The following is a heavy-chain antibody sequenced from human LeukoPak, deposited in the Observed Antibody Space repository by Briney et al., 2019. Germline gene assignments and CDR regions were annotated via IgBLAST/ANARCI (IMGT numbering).Heavy chain of an antibody. Sequence: GGSLRLSCAASGFTFSSYSMNWVRQAPGKGLEWVSSISSSSSYIYYADSVKGRFTISRDNAKNSLYLQMNSLRAEDTALYYCEKANIAVAGSLIDYWGQEPLVTVPS. J-gene: IGHJ4*02. D-gene: IGHD6-19*01. CDR2: ISSSSSYI. CDR1: GFTFSSYS. CDR3: EKANIAVAGSLIDY. V-gene: IGHV3-21*04.